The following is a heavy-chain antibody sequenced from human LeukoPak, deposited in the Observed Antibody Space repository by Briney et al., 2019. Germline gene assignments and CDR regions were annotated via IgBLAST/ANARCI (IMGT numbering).Heavy chain of an antibody. V-gene: IGHV4-4*07. CDR3: ARFGGSGDTRGYFDN. CDR1: GASFSNYY. Sequence: KPSETLSLTCIVSGASFSNYYWSWIRQPAGKGPEWIGRIYNGGSTNYDSSLRSRITMSLDTSKNQFSLKLTSVTAADTAVYYCARFGGSGDTRGYFDNWGQGILVTVSS. CDR2: IYNGGST. J-gene: IGHJ4*02. D-gene: IGHD2-15*01.